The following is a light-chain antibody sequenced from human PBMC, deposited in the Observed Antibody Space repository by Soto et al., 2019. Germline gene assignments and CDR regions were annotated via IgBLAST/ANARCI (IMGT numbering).Light chain of an antibody. J-gene: IGKJ2*01. V-gene: IGKV3-20*01. CDR1: QSISSSY. CDR3: QQYGNPTPNA. Sequence: EIVLTQSPGTLSLSPGERATLSCRARQSISSSYLAWYQQKPGQAPRVLIYGASSRATGIPDSFSGSGSGTDLTLTISRLEPEDFAVYFCQQYGNPTPNACGQETKVDIK. CDR2: GAS.